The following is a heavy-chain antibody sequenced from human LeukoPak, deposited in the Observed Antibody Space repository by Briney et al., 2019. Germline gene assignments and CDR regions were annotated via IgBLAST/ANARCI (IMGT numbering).Heavy chain of an antibody. CDR2: IYHSGST. Sequence: IPSETLSLTCTVSGGSISSGGYYWSWIRQPPGKGLEWIGYIYHSGSTYYNPSLKSRVTISVDRSKNQFSLKLSSVTAADTAVYYCARFADCSSTSCQGLGNWFDPWGQGTLVTVSS. J-gene: IGHJ5*02. V-gene: IGHV4-30-2*01. CDR3: ARFADCSSTSCQGLGNWFDP. CDR1: GGSISSGGYY. D-gene: IGHD2-2*01.